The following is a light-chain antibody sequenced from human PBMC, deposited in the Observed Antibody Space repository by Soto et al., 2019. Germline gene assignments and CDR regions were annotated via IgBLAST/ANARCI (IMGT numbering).Light chain of an antibody. V-gene: IGLV2-8*01. Sequence: QSVLTQPPSASGSPGQSVNISCTGTSSDVGGYNYVYWYQQHPGKAPKLMIYEVTKRPSGVPDRFSGSKSGNTASLTVSGLQAEDEADYYCSSYADSNSYVFGTGTKVTVL. J-gene: IGLJ1*01. CDR3: SSYADSNSYV. CDR2: EVT. CDR1: SSDVGGYNY.